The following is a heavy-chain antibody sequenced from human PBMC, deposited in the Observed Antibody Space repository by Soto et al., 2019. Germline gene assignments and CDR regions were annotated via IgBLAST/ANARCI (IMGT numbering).Heavy chain of an antibody. CDR3: ARDTLDYGDYDPYWYFDL. D-gene: IGHD4-17*01. CDR1: GFTFSSYW. CDR2: INSDGSST. V-gene: IGHV3-74*01. J-gene: IGHJ2*01. Sequence: GGSLRLSCAASGFTFSSYWMHWVLQAPGKGLVWVSRINSDGSSTSYADSVKGRFTISRDNAKNTLYLQMNSLRAEDTAVYYCARDTLDYGDYDPYWYFDLWGRGTLVTVSS.